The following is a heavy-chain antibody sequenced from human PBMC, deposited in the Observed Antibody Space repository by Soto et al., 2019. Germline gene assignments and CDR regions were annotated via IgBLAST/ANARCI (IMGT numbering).Heavy chain of an antibody. CDR3: ARSGTYPVFIDL. Sequence: SETLSLTCSVSGGSIRSYYWTWIRQPPGQALEWIGNIHFSGTTYYNPSLESRATISVDTSKNQFSLRVTSVSAADTAVYYCARSGTYPVFIDLWGQGTLVTVSS. CDR2: IHFSGTT. J-gene: IGHJ4*02. CDR1: GGSIRSYY. V-gene: IGHV4-59*01. D-gene: IGHD3-10*01.